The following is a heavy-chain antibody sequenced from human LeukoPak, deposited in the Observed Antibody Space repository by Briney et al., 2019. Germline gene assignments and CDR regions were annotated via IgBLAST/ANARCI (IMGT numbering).Heavy chain of an antibody. Sequence: GGSLRLSCEASGFTFSNYRMNWVRQAPGKGLEWVSYISSSGSTIYYADSVKGRFTISRDNSKNTLYLQMNGLRAEDTAVHYCAKDGDYYDSSGYYYGGSYYFDYWGQGTLVTVSS. V-gene: IGHV3-48*01. CDR3: AKDGDYYDSSGYYYGGSYYFDY. D-gene: IGHD3-22*01. CDR2: ISSSGSTI. CDR1: GFTFSNYR. J-gene: IGHJ4*02.